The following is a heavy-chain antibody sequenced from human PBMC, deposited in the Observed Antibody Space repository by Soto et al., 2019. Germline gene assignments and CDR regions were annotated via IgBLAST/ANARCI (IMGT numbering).Heavy chain of an antibody. CDR1: GFNFGAYA. Sequence: GGSLRLSCSASGFNFGAYAMSWVRQAPGKGLEWVGFIRRNAYGGTTNYAASVKGRFSISRDDSKSIAYLQMNSLKIEDTAVYYCTRSLAIDFDSWGQGTLATVSS. V-gene: IGHV3-49*04. CDR2: IRRNAYGGTT. J-gene: IGHJ4*02. CDR3: TRSLAIDFDS.